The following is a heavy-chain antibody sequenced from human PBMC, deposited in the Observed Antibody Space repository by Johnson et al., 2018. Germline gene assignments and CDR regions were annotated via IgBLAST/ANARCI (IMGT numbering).Heavy chain of an antibody. V-gene: IGHV4-59*01. D-gene: IGHD6-19*01. CDR1: GGSISSYY. Sequence: QVQLQESGPGLVKPSETLSLTCTVSGGSISSYYWSWIRQPPGKGLEWIGYIYYSGSTNYNPSLKSRVTISVNTSKNQFSLKLSSVTAADTAVYYFARAPIAVAHYYYYGMDVWGQGTTVTVSS. J-gene: IGHJ6*02. CDR2: IYYSGST. CDR3: ARAPIAVAHYYYYGMDV.